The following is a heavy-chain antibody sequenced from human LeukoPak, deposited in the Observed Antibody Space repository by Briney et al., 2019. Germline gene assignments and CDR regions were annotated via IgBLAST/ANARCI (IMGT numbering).Heavy chain of an antibody. V-gene: IGHV4-59*12. D-gene: IGHD4/OR15-4a*01. J-gene: IGHJ6*03. CDR3: ARGIPLTYYYYYMDV. CDR2: IYYSGST. Sequence: SETLSLTCTVSGGSISSYYWSWIRQPPGKGLEWIGYIYYSGSTNYNPSLKSRVTISVDTSKNQFSLKLSSVTAADTAVYYCARGIPLTYYYYYMDVWGKGTTVTISS. CDR1: GGSISSYY.